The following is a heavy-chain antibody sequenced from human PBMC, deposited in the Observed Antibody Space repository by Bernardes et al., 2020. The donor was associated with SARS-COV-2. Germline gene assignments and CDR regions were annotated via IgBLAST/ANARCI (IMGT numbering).Heavy chain of an antibody. D-gene: IGHD2-2*01. CDR3: AKLRSVLWIHPYYNAMDA. V-gene: IGHV2-70*02. Sequence: SGPTLVKPTQTLTLTCTFSGFSLSTSGMCVSWIRQPPGKALEWLARIDWDDDKYYSTSLKTRLTISRDSSKNTVYLQMNTLRPEDTAVYYCAKLRSVLWIHPYYNAMDAWGQGTTVTVSS. CDR2: IDWDDDK. CDR1: GFSLSTSGMC. J-gene: IGHJ6*02.